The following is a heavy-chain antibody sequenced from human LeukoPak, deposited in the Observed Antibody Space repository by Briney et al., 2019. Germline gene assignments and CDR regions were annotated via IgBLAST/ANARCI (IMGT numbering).Heavy chain of an antibody. J-gene: IGHJ4*02. D-gene: IGHD4-23*01. CDR3: AREFGYGGTFDD. CDR1: GFTFSDFG. CDR2: LAKGGTT. V-gene: IGHV3-23*01. Sequence: GGSLRLSCAASGFTFSDFGLAWVRQAPGKGLQWVSSLAKGGTTYYTDSVKGRFPISRDNSKNTVYLQMNSLRSGDTAIYYCAREFGYGGTFDDWGQGTLVTVSS.